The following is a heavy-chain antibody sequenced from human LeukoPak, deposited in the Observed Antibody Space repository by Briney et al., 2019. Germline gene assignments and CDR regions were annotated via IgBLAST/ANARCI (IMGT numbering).Heavy chain of an antibody. CDR2: INPSGGST. Sequence: GASVKVSCKASGYTFTSYYMHWVRQAPGQGLEWMGIINPSGGSTSYAQKFQGRVTMTRDTSTSTVYMELSSPRSEDTAVCYCARDDSSGDIFDYWGQGTLVTVSS. D-gene: IGHD3-22*01. V-gene: IGHV1-46*01. CDR3: ARDDSSGDIFDY. CDR1: GYTFTSYY. J-gene: IGHJ4*02.